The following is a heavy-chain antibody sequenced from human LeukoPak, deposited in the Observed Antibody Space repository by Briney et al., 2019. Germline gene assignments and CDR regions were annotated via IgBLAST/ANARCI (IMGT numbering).Heavy chain of an antibody. J-gene: IGHJ4*02. CDR3: AGDPQGGAPDYFDY. D-gene: IGHD3-16*01. V-gene: IGHV3-66*01. CDR2: IYSDTLT. CDR1: GFTVSSNY. Sequence: GGSLRLSCAASGFTVSSNYMSWVRQAPGKGLEWVSVIYSDTLTYYADSVKGRFTISRDNSKDTLYLQMHSLRGEDTAVYYCAGDPQGGAPDYFDYWGQGTLVTVSS.